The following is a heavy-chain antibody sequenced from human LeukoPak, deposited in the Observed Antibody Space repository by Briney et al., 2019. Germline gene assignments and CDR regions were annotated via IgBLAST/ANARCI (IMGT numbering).Heavy chain of an antibody. Sequence: PGGSLRLSCAASGFTFSSYWMSWVRQAPGKGLEWVASIKQDGSEKYYVDSVKGRFTISRDNAKNSLYLQMNSLRAEDTAVYYCARDHYDYVWGSYRQLGNDYWGQGTLVTVSS. J-gene: IGHJ4*02. CDR1: GFTFSSYW. V-gene: IGHV3-7*01. CDR2: IKQDGSEK. D-gene: IGHD3-16*02. CDR3: ARDHYDYVWGSYRQLGNDY.